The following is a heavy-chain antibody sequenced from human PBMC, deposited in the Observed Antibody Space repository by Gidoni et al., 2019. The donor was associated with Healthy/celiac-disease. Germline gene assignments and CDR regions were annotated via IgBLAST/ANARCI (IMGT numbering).Heavy chain of an antibody. CDR1: GCSISSYY. V-gene: IGHV4-59*01. CDR3: ARVPIVVVTARDWYFDL. Sequence: QVQLQESVPGLVKPSATLSLTCPVSGCSISSYYWSWIRQPPGKGLEWIGYIYYSGSTNYNPSLKSRVTISVDTSKNQFSLKLSSVTAADTAVYYCARVPIVVVTARDWYFDLWGRGTLVTVSS. D-gene: IGHD2-21*02. CDR2: IYYSGST. J-gene: IGHJ2*01.